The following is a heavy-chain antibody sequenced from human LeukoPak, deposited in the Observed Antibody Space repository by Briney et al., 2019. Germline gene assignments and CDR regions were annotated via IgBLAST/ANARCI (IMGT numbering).Heavy chain of an antibody. V-gene: IGHV1-8*01. CDR3: ARGNIVVVPAATIYYYYYMDV. J-gene: IGHJ6*03. Sequence: ASVKVSCKASGYTFTSYDINWVRQATGQGLEWMGWMNPNSGNTGDAQKFQGRVTMTRNTSISTAYMELSSLRSEDTAVYYCARGNIVVVPAATIYYYYYMDVWGKGTTVTVSS. CDR1: GYTFTSYD. CDR2: MNPNSGNT. D-gene: IGHD2-2*01.